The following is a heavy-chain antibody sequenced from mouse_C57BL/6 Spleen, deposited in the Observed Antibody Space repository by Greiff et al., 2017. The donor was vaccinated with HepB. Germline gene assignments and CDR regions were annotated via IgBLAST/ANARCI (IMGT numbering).Heavy chain of an antibody. CDR3: ATTGTGAMDY. D-gene: IGHD3-3*01. J-gene: IGHJ4*01. Sequence: ESGPGLVQPSQSLSITCTVSGFSLTSYGVHWVRQSPGKGLEWLGVIWRGGSTDYNAAFMSRLSITKDNSKSQGFFKMNSQQADDTAIYYCATTGTGAMDYWGQGTSVTVSS. V-gene: IGHV2-5*01. CDR2: IWRGGST. CDR1: GFSLTSYG.